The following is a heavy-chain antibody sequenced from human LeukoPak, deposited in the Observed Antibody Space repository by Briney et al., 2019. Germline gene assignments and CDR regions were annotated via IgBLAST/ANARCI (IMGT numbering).Heavy chain of an antibody. V-gene: IGHV3-74*01. D-gene: IGHD6-13*01. CDR2: INSDGSST. CDR3: AIAYSSLGYFDY. CDR1: GFTFSSYW. J-gene: IGHJ4*02. Sequence: GGSLRLSCAASGFTFSSYWMHWVRQAPGKGLVWVSRINSDGSSTSYADSVKGRFTISRDNSKNTLYLQMDSLRAEDTAVYYCAIAYSSLGYFDYWGQGTLVTVSS.